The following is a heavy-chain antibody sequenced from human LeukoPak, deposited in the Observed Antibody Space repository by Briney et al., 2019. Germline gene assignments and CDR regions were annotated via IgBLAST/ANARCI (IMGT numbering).Heavy chain of an antibody. D-gene: IGHD3-3*01. V-gene: IGHV3-11*01. CDR1: GFTFSDYY. CDR2: ISSSANSI. J-gene: IGHJ4*02. CDR3: ARGPFWSGYYDD. Sequence: GGSLRLSCAASGFTFSDYYMSWIRQAPGKGLEWVSYISSSANSIYYADSVKGRFTISGDNARNSPYLQMNSLRAEDTAVYYCARGPFWSGYYDDWGQGTLVTVSS.